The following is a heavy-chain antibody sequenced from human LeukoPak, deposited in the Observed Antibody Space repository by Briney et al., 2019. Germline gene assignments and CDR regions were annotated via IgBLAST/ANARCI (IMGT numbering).Heavy chain of an antibody. CDR3: ARGPPMYSYGSSAYHYDYFEY. V-gene: IGHV3-11*04. J-gene: IGHJ4*02. CDR1: GFTFRDSY. Sequence: GGSLRLSCAASGFTFRDSYMSWIRQAPGKGLEWVSYISGSGTTIYSADSVKGRFTISRDNAKNSLYLQMNSLRAEDTAVYYCARGPPMYSYGSSAYHYDYFEYWGQGTLVAVSS. D-gene: IGHD3-22*01. CDR2: ISGSGTTI.